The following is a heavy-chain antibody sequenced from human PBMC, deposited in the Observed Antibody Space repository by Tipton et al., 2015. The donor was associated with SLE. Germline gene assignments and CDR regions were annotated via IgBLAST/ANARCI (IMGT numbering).Heavy chain of an antibody. Sequence: QSGAEVKEPGASVRVSCKASGYSFTAYGFAWVRQAPGQGLEWMGWIAAYNGHTDYAQKFQGRVTMTVPPSTDTPYMELRSLRSDDTALYFCARLRSFFYPMDVWGEGTMITVSS. CDR1: GYSFTAYG. CDR3: ARLRSFFYPMDV. V-gene: IGHV1-18*01. J-gene: IGHJ6*03. CDR2: IAAYNGHT. D-gene: IGHD2/OR15-2a*01.